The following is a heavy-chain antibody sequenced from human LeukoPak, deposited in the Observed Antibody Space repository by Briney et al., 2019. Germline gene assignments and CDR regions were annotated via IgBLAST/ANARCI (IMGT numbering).Heavy chain of an antibody. D-gene: IGHD3-9*01. CDR2: IYYSGST. Sequence: SETLSLTCTVSGGSISSYNWNWIRQPPGKGLEWIGYIYYSGSTNYNPSLESRVTISVDTSKNQFSLKLSSVTAADTAVYYCARGRHEYYDILTGRQENYYYYGMDVWGQGTTVTVSS. J-gene: IGHJ6*02. V-gene: IGHV4-59*12. CDR1: GGSISSYN. CDR3: ARGRHEYYDILTGRQENYYYYGMDV.